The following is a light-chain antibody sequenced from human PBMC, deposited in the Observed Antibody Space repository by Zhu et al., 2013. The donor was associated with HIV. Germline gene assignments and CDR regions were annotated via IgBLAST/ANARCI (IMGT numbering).Light chain of an antibody. Sequence: DIVLTQSPGTLSLSPGERATLSCRASQSVSSSFLAWYQQKPGQAPRLLMYGASTRGTGIPDRFSGSGSGTDFSLSISRLEPEDFAVYYCHQYGSSPLTFGGGTTVGSN. J-gene: IGKJ4*01. CDR1: QSVSSSF. CDR3: HQYGSSPLT. V-gene: IGKV3-20*01. CDR2: GAS.